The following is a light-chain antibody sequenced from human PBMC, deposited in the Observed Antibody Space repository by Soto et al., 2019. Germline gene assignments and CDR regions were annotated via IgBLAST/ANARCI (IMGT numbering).Light chain of an antibody. Sequence: QSALTQPASVSGSPGQSITISCTGTSSYVGSSNLVSWYQQHPGKAPKLIIYEGSRRPSGVSGRFSGSKSGNTASLTISGLQAEDEADYYCCSFAGSSTFYVFGTGTKVTVL. CDR1: SSYVGSSNL. V-gene: IGLV2-23*01. J-gene: IGLJ1*01. CDR3: CSFAGSSTFYV. CDR2: EGS.